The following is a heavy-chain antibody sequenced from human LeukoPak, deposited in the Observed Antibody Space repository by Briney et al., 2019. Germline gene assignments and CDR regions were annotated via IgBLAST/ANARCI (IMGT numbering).Heavy chain of an antibody. Sequence: GGSLRLSCAASGLTFTAYGMSWVRQAPGKGLEWVSAISGSGGSTYYADSVKGRFTISRDNSKNTLYLQMNSLRAEDTAVYYCAKAYYYDSSGYYTYFDYWGQGTLVTVSS. J-gene: IGHJ4*02. CDR3: AKAYYYDSSGYYTYFDY. D-gene: IGHD3-22*01. CDR1: GLTFTAYG. CDR2: ISGSGGST. V-gene: IGHV3-23*01.